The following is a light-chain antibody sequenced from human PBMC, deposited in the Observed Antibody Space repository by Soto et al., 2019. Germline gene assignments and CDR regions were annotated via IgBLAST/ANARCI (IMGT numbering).Light chain of an antibody. J-gene: IGLJ1*01. CDR3: SSYTSSNTPYV. V-gene: IGLV2-14*01. CDR2: EVT. CDR1: SSDVGAYHF. Sequence: QSVLTQPPSVSGSPGQSITVSCTGTSSDVGAYHFVSWYQHHPGKAPKLILYEVTARPSGVSSRFSGSKSGNTASLTISGLQADDEANYYCSSYTSSNTPYVFGTGTRSPS.